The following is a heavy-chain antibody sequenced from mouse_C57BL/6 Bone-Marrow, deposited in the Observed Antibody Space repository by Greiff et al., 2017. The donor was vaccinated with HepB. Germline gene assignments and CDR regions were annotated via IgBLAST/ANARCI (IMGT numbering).Heavy chain of an antibody. Sequence: EVQLQQSGTVLARPGASVKMSCKTSGYTFTSYWMHWVKQRPGQGMEWIGAIYPGNSDTSYNQKFKGKAKLTAVTSASTAYMELSSLTNEDSAVYYCTKGGWLRLRFAYWGQGTLVTVSA. CDR2: IYPGNSDT. D-gene: IGHD2-2*01. CDR3: TKGGWLRLRFAY. V-gene: IGHV1-5*01. CDR1: GYTFTSYW. J-gene: IGHJ3*01.